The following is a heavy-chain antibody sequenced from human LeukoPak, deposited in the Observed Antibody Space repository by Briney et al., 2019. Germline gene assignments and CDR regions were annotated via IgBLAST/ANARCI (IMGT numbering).Heavy chain of an antibody. CDR1: GGSFSGYY. CDR3: ARHISLFRGAAGDAFDI. Sequence: SETLSLTCAVYGGSFSGYYWSWIRQPPGKGLEWIGYIYYSGSTNYNPSLKSRVTISVDTSKNQFSLKLSSVTAADTAVYYCARHISLFRGAAGDAFDIWGQGTMVTVSS. J-gene: IGHJ3*02. D-gene: IGHD3-10*01. CDR2: IYYSGST. V-gene: IGHV4-59*08.